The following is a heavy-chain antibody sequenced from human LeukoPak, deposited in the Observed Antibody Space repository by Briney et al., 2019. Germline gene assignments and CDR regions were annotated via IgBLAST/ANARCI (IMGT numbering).Heavy chain of an antibody. CDR1: GFIVSSNY. CDR2: IYSGGST. J-gene: IGHJ6*02. CDR3: AEAYGDWDYYYGMDV. V-gene: IGHV3-66*01. D-gene: IGHD4-17*01. Sequence: PGGSLRLSCAASGFIVSSNYMSWVRQAPGKGLEWVSVIYSGGSTYYADSVKGRFTISRDNSKNTLYLQMNSLRAEDTAVYYCAEAYGDWDYYYGMDVWGQGTTVTVSS.